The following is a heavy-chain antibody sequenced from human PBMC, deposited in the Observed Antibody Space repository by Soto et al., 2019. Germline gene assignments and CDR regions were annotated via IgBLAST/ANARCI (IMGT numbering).Heavy chain of an antibody. D-gene: IGHD3-9*01. CDR3: ARDYDILTGYHTGIDY. V-gene: IGHV1-18*01. Sequence: ASVKVSCKASSYTFTSYGISWVRQAPGQGLEWMGWISAYNGNTNYAQKLQGRVTMTTDTSTSTAYMELRSLRSDDTAVYYCARDYDILTGYHTGIDYWGQGTLVTVSS. CDR1: SYTFTSYG. J-gene: IGHJ4*02. CDR2: ISAYNGNT.